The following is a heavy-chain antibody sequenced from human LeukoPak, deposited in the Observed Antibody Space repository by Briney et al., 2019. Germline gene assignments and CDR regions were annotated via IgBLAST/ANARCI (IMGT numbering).Heavy chain of an antibody. V-gene: IGHV4-38-2*02. D-gene: IGHD3-10*01. CDR3: ARENIDYGSGSYYSPNNWFDP. CDR1: GYSISNGYH. J-gene: IGHJ5*02. CDR2: IYHTGST. Sequence: SETLSLTCTVSGYSISNGYHWGWIRQPPGQGLEWIGNIYHTGSTNYNPSLKSRVTISIDTSKNQFSLKLSSVTAADTAVYYCARENIDYGSGSYYSPNNWFDPWGQGTLVTVSS.